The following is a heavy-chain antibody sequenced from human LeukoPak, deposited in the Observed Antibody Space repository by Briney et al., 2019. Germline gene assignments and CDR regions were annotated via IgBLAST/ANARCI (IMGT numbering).Heavy chain of an antibody. Sequence: GGSLRLSCAASGFTFSSYVMTWVRQAPGRGLEWVSAISGSGVNTYYSDSVKGRFTISRDNSKNTLSLQMDGLRAEDTAVYYCASRNYYFDYWGQGTLVTVSS. CDR3: ASRNYYFDY. CDR2: ISGSGVNT. J-gene: IGHJ4*02. D-gene: IGHD4-11*01. CDR1: GFTFSSYV. V-gene: IGHV3-23*01.